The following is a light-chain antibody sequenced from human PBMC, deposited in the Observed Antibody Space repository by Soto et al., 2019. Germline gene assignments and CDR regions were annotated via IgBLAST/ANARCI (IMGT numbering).Light chain of an antibody. CDR1: QSVTNNY. CDR2: GAS. Sequence: EIVLTQSPGTLSLSPGERATLSCRASQSVTNNYLAWFQQKPGQAPRLLMYGASSRATGIPDRFSGSGSGTDFTLTVSRLEPEDFAVYYCQHYGSSPPITFGQGTRLEIK. V-gene: IGKV3-20*01. J-gene: IGKJ5*01. CDR3: QHYGSSPPIT.